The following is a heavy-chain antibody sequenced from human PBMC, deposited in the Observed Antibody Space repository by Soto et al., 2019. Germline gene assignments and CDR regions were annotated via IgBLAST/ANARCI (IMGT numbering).Heavy chain of an antibody. CDR1: GGSISSYY. J-gene: IGHJ4*02. CDR3: ARDRYYYDSSGYYYLTV. V-gene: IGHV4-59*01. Sequence: PSETLSLTCTVSGGSISSYYWSWIRQPPGKGLEWIGYIYYSGSTNYNPSLKSRVTISVDTSKNQFSLKLSSVTAADTAVYYCARDRYYYDSSGYYYLTVWGQGTLVSVSS. D-gene: IGHD3-22*01. CDR2: IYYSGST.